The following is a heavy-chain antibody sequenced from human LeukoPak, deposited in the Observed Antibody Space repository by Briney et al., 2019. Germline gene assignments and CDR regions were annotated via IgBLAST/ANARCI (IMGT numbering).Heavy chain of an antibody. CDR3: ARRAGWLQFRGPYYFDY. Sequence: SETLSLTCTVSGGSISSYYWSWIRQPPGKGLEWIGYIYYSGSTNYNPSLKSRVTISVDTSKNQFSLKLSSVTAADTAVYYCARRAGWLQFRGPYYFDYWGQGTLVTVSS. V-gene: IGHV4-59*01. CDR1: GGSISSYY. CDR2: IYYSGST. J-gene: IGHJ4*02. D-gene: IGHD5-24*01.